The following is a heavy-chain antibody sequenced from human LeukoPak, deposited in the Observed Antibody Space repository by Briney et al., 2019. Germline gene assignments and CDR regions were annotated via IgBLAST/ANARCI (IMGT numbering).Heavy chain of an antibody. D-gene: IGHD6-19*01. CDR3: ARRNVAVAHNEFDY. V-gene: IGHV4-34*01. CDR2: INHSGST. CDR1: GGSFSGNY. J-gene: IGHJ4*02. Sequence: PSETLSLTCAVYGGSFSGNYWSWIRQPPGKGLEWIGEINHSGSTNYNPSLKSRATISVDTSKNQFSLKLSSVTAADTAVYYCARRNVAVAHNEFDYWGQGTLVTVSS.